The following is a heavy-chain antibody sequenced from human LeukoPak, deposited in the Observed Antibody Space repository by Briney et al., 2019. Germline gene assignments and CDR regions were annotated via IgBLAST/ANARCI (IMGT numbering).Heavy chain of an antibody. J-gene: IGHJ5*02. CDR3: ARDLGLRYGSGAYRFDH. D-gene: IGHD3-10*01. Sequence: PGGSLRLSCGAYGFSFSTYGMHWVRQAPGKRLESVAVIWYDGSHQYYADSVKGRFTISRDMSNNTLYLQMNNLRVDDTALYYCARDLGLRYGSGAYRFDHWGQGTQVIVSS. CDR1: GFSFSTYG. V-gene: IGHV3-33*08. CDR2: IWYDGSHQ.